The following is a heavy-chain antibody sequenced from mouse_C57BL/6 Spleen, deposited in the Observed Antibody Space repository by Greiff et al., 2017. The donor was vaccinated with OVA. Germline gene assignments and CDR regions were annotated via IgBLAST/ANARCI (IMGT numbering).Heavy chain of an antibody. V-gene: IGHV6-3*01. D-gene: IGHD1-1*01. J-gene: IGHJ4*01. CDR1: GFTFSNYW. CDR3: TVFFYGSSLYAMDY. CDR2: IRLKSDNYAT. Sequence: EVKVEESGGGLVQPGGSMKLSCVASGFTFSNYWMNWVRQSPEKGLEWVAQIRLKSDNYATHYAESVKGRFTISRDDSKSSVYLQMNNLRAEDTGIYYCTVFFYGSSLYAMDYWGQGTSVTVSS.